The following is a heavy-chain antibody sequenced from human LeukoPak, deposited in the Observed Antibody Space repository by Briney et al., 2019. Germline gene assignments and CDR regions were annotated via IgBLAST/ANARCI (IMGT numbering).Heavy chain of an antibody. Sequence: PSETLSLTCTVSGGSISSSSYYWGWIRQPPGKGLEWIGSIYYSGSTYYNPSLKSRVTISVDTSKNQFSLKLSSVTAADTAVYYCARDLYSSSLFDYWGQGTLVTVSS. CDR1: GGSISSSSYY. V-gene: IGHV4-39*07. J-gene: IGHJ4*02. CDR3: ARDLYSSSLFDY. CDR2: IYYSGST. D-gene: IGHD6-13*01.